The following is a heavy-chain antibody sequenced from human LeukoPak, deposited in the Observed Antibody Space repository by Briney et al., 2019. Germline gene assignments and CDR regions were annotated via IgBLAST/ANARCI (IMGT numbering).Heavy chain of an antibody. CDR1: GFTFSSHW. Sequence: GGSLRPSCAGSGFTFSSHWMHWVRQAPGKGLVWVSRIYTDGGRTTYADSVEGRVTISRDNARNTLYLQMNSLRAEDTAVYYCARGSDGWYVDYWGQGTLVTVSS. CDR2: IYTDGGRT. J-gene: IGHJ4*02. V-gene: IGHV3-74*01. D-gene: IGHD5-24*01. CDR3: ARGSDGWYVDY.